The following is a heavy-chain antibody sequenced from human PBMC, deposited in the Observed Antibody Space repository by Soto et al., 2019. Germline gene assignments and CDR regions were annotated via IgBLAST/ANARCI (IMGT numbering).Heavy chain of an antibody. Sequence: GGSLRLSCAASGFTFSSYSMNWVRQAPGKGLEWVSSISSSSSYIYYADSVKGRFTISRDNAKNSLYLQMNSLRAEDTAVYYCARVWHNYDYIWGSYRSGWFDPWGQGTLVTVSS. D-gene: IGHD3-16*02. V-gene: IGHV3-21*01. CDR3: ARVWHNYDYIWGSYRSGWFDP. CDR2: ISSSSSYI. CDR1: GFTFSSYS. J-gene: IGHJ5*02.